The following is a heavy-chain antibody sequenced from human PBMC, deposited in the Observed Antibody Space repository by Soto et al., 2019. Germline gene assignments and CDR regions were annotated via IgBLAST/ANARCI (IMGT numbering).Heavy chain of an antibody. Sequence: SETLSLTCAVSGGSISSGGYSWSWIRQPPGKGLEWIGYIYHSGSTYYNPSLKSRVTISVDRSKNQFSLKLSSVTAADTAVYYCTSNYYDSSGYYDYWGQGTLVTVSS. V-gene: IGHV4-30-2*01. J-gene: IGHJ4*02. CDR1: GGSISSGGYS. CDR2: IYHSGST. CDR3: TSNYYDSSGYYDY. D-gene: IGHD3-22*01.